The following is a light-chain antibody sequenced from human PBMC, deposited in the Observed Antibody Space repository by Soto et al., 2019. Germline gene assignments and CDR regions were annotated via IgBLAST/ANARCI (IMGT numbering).Light chain of an antibody. CDR2: GDN. J-gene: IGLJ1*01. CDR1: GSNIGASYD. Sequence: QSVLTQPPSVSGAPGQWVTISCSGSGSNIGASYDVYWYRQLPGTAPKLLIYGDNNRPSGVPDRFSGSKSGNTASLTISGLQSEDEADYYCCSYAGSYTYVFGTGTKVTVL. CDR3: CSYAGSYTYV. V-gene: IGLV1-40*01.